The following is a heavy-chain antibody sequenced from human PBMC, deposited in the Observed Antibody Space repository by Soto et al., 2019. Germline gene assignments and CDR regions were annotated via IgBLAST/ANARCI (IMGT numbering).Heavy chain of an antibody. CDR1: GFSVSNLY. Sequence: GGSLRLSCAASGFSVSNLYMTWVRQAPGKGLEWVSVISSGGSTYYADSVKGRFTISRDNSKNTLYLEMKSLRAGDTAVYYCVRDTLGGGYVFCLGGQGTLVTVSS. CDR3: VRDTLGGGYVFCL. CDR2: ISSGGST. V-gene: IGHV3-66*01. J-gene: IGHJ4*02. D-gene: IGHD3-9*01.